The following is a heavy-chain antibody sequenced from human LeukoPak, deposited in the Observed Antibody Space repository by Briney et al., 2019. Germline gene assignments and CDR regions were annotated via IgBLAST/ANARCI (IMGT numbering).Heavy chain of an antibody. D-gene: IGHD1-1*01. Sequence: ASVKVSCKASGYTFTTYDINWVRQATGQGLQWMGWINPNSGNTGYAQKFQGRITITRNSSISTVYMELSSLRSEDTAVYYCARGPPTAQYFQHWGQGTLVTVSS. CDR1: GYTFTTYD. V-gene: IGHV1-8*03. CDR2: INPNSGNT. J-gene: IGHJ1*01. CDR3: ARGPPTAQYFQH.